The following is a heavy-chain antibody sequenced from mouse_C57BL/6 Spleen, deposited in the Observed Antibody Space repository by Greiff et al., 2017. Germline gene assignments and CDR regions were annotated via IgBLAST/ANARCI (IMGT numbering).Heavy chain of an antibody. CDR1: GYTFTSYW. Sequence: VQLQQPGAELVMPGASVKLSCKASGYTFTSYWMHWVKQRPGQGLEWIGEIDPSDSYTNYNQKFKGKSTLTVDKSSSTAYMQLSSLTSEYSAVYYCARGIAGYFDVWGTGTTVTVSS. CDR2: IDPSDSYT. CDR3: ARGIAGYFDV. J-gene: IGHJ1*03. D-gene: IGHD1-1*01. V-gene: IGHV1-69*01.